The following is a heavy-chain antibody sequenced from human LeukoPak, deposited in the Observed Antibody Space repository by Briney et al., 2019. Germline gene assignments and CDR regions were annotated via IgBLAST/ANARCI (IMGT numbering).Heavy chain of an antibody. V-gene: IGHV3-23*01. CDR1: GFTFSSYA. CDR3: ARDHITGTTYWFDP. J-gene: IGHJ5*02. CDR2: ISGSGGST. D-gene: IGHD1-7*01. Sequence: GASLRLSCAASGFTFSSYAMSWVRQAPGKGLEWVSAISGSGGSTYYADSVKGRFTISRDNAKNSLYLQMNSLRAEDTAVYYCARDHITGTTYWFDPWGQGTLVTVSS.